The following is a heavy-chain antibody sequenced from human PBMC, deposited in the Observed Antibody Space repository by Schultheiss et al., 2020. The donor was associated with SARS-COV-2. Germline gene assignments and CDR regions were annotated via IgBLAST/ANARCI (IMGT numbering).Heavy chain of an antibody. CDR3: ASPFVYGSGGLDDY. J-gene: IGHJ4*02. Sequence: SETLSLTCTVSGYSISSGSYYWSWIRQPPGKGLEWIGYIYYSGSTYYNPSLKSRVTISVDTSKNQFSLKLSSVTAADTAVYYCASPFVYGSGGLDDYWGQGTLVTVSS. D-gene: IGHD3-10*01. V-gene: IGHV4-39*01. CDR2: IYYSGST. CDR1: GYSISSGSYY.